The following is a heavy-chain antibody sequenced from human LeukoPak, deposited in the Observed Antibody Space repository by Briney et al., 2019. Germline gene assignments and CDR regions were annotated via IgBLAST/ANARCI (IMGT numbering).Heavy chain of an antibody. CDR1: GGSISSSSYY. Sequence: SSETLSLTCTVSGGSISSSSYYWGWIRQPPGKGLEWIGSIYYSGSTYYNPSLKSRVTISVDTSKNQFSLKLSSVTAADTAVYYCATARDIMATIFDYWGQGTLVTVSS. V-gene: IGHV4-39*07. CDR2: IYYSGST. J-gene: IGHJ4*02. D-gene: IGHD5-12*01. CDR3: ATARDIMATIFDY.